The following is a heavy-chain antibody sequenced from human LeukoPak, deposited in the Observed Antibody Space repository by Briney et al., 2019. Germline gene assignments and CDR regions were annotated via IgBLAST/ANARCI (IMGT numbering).Heavy chain of an antibody. J-gene: IGHJ3*02. D-gene: IGHD6-19*01. Sequence: GGSLRLSCAASGFTFSSYSMNWVRQAPGKGLEWVSSISSSSSYIYYADSVKGRFTISRDNAKNSLYLQMNSLRAEDTAVYYCARDQIAVKDSAFDIWGQGTMVTVSS. V-gene: IGHV3-21*01. CDR3: ARDQIAVKDSAFDI. CDR2: ISSSSSYI. CDR1: GFTFSSYS.